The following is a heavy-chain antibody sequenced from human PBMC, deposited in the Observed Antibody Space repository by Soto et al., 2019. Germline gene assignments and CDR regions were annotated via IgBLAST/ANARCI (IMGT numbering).Heavy chain of an antibody. CDR2: ISSSSSYI. CDR3: ARQIAAAGPFDY. CDR1: GFTFSSYS. V-gene: IGHV3-21*01. Sequence: PGGSLRLSCAASGFTFSSYSMNWVRQAPGKGLEWVSSISSSSSYIYYADSVRGRFTISRDNAKNSLYLQMNSLRAEDTAVYYCARQIAAAGPFDYWGQGTLVTVS. J-gene: IGHJ4*02. D-gene: IGHD6-13*01.